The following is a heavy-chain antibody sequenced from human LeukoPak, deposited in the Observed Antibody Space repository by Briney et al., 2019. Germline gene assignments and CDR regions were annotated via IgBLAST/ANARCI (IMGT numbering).Heavy chain of an antibody. CDR3: ARPSLMWDSSSWDY. CDR2: IYYSGST. CDR1: GGSISSYY. V-gene: IGHV4-59*01. D-gene: IGHD6-13*01. J-gene: IGHJ4*02. Sequence: SETLSLTCTVSGGSISSYYWSWIRQPPGKGLEWIGYIYYSGSTNYNPSLKSRVTISVDTSKNQFSLKLSSVTAADTAVYYCARPSLMWDSSSWDYWGQGALVTVSS.